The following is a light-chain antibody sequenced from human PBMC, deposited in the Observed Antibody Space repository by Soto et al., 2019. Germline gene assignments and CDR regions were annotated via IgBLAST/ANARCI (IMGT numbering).Light chain of an antibody. V-gene: IGLV2-23*02. CDR3: CSYAHTSRV. Sequence: QSVLTQPASVSGSPGQSITISCTGTNNDVGSYDLVSWYRQSPGEAPKMIIYDVNKRPSGVPDRFSGSKSGNTASLTISWLQAEDEADYYCCSYAHTSRVFGGGTKLTVL. CDR2: DVN. CDR1: NNDVGSYDL. J-gene: IGLJ3*02.